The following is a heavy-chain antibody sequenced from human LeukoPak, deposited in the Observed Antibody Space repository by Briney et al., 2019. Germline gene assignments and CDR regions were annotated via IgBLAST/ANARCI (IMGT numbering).Heavy chain of an antibody. D-gene: IGHD6-19*01. CDR2: IWYDGSNK. V-gene: IGHV3-33*06. Sequence: PGGSLRLSCAASGFTFSSYGMHWVRQAPGKGLEWVAVIWYDGSNKYYADSVKGRFTISRDNSKNTLYLQMNSLRAEDTAAYYCAKDEWTYSSGWYALDNLSKPAGWGQGTLVTVSS. J-gene: IGHJ4*02. CDR1: GFTFSSYG. CDR3: AKDEWTYSSGWYALDNLSKPAG.